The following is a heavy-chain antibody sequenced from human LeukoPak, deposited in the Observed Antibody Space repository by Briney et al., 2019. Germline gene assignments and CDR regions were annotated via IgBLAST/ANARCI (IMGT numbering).Heavy chain of an antibody. CDR1: GFTFSSYG. CDR2: ISSSGSTI. CDR3: AELGITMIGGV. Sequence: GGSLRLSCAASGFTFSSYGVNWVRQAPGKGLEWVSYISSSGSTIYYADSVKGRFTISRDNAKNSLYLQMNSLRAEDTAVYYCAELGITMIGGVWGKGTTVTISS. J-gene: IGHJ6*04. V-gene: IGHV3-48*04. D-gene: IGHD3-10*02.